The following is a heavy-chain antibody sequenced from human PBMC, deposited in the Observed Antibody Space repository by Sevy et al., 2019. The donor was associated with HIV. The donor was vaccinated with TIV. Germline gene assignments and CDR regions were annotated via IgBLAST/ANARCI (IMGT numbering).Heavy chain of an antibody. J-gene: IGHJ6*02. CDR3: AKDQGKQLANYYYYGMDV. D-gene: IGHD6-13*01. CDR2: ISWNSGSI. Sequence: SLKISCAASGFTFDDYAMHWVRQAPGKGLEWVSGISWNSGSIGYADSVKGRFTISRDNAKNSLYLQMNSLRAEDTALYYCAKDQGKQLANYYYYGMDVWGQGTTVTVSS. V-gene: IGHV3-9*01. CDR1: GFTFDDYA.